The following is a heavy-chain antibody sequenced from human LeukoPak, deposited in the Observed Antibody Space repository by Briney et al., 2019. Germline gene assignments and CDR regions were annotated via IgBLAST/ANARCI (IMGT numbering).Heavy chain of an antibody. D-gene: IGHD6-13*01. Sequence: SVKVSCKASGGTFSSYAISWVRQAPGQGLEWMGGIIPIFGTANYAQKFQGRVTITADESTSTAYMELSSLRSEDTAVYYCAGRRSSWHNWFDPWGQGTLVTVSS. V-gene: IGHV1-69*13. J-gene: IGHJ5*02. CDR1: GGTFSSYA. CDR3: AGRRSSWHNWFDP. CDR2: IIPIFGTA.